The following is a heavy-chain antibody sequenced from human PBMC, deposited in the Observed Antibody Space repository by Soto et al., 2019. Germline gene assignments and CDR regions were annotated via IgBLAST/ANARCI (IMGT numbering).Heavy chain of an antibody. CDR2: ITYDGSEI. CDR3: AKEQSSGFYRVVDY. J-gene: IGHJ4*02. D-gene: IGHD6-19*01. CDR1: GFTLSCCG. V-gene: IGHV3-30*18. Sequence: QVQVVESGGGVVQPGRSLRLSCAASGFTLSCCGMHWVRQAPGKGMEWVGVITYDGSEIHYGDSVKGRFTISRDSSENTVYLQMNRLRVEVSAVYYCAKEQSSGFYRVVDYWGQGTLVTVSP.